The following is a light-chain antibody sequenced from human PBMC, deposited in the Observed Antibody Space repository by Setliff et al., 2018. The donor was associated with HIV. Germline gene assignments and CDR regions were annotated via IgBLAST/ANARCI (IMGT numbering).Light chain of an antibody. Sequence: NFMLTQPHSVSESTGKTVTLSCTRSSGNIASNYVQWYQKRTGSSPTTVIYEDNQRPSGVPDRFSGSIDSSSNSASLTISGLKTEDEADYYFQSYDNSNVVFGGGTKVTVL. CDR1: SGNIASNY. CDR2: EDN. V-gene: IGLV6-57*01. CDR3: QSYDNSNVV. J-gene: IGLJ2*01.